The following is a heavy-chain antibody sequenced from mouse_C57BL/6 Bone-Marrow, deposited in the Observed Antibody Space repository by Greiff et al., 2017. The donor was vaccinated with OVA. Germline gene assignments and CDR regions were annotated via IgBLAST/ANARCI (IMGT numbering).Heavy chain of an antibody. D-gene: IGHD1-1*01. CDR1: GYTFTSYG. Sequence: VMLVESGAELARPGASVKLSCKASGYTFTSYGISWVKQRTGQGLEWIGEIYPRSGNTYYNEKFKGKATLTADKSSSTAYMELRSLTSEDSAVYFCASGTTVVVGFDYWGQGTTLTVSS. CDR2: IYPRSGNT. J-gene: IGHJ2*01. V-gene: IGHV1-81*01. CDR3: ASGTTVVVGFDY.